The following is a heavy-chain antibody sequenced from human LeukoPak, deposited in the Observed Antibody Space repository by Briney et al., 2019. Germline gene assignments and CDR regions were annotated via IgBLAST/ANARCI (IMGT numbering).Heavy chain of an antibody. CDR2: IKQDGSGK. J-gene: IGHJ4*02. CDR1: GFTFSSYW. Sequence: GGSLRLSCAASGFTFSSYWMSWVRQAPGKGLEWVANIKQDGSGKYYVDSVKGRFTISRDNAKNSLYLQMNSLRAEDTAVYYCARADAYYYDSSGYYYWGQGTLVTVSS. V-gene: IGHV3-7*01. D-gene: IGHD3-22*01. CDR3: ARADAYYYDSSGYYY.